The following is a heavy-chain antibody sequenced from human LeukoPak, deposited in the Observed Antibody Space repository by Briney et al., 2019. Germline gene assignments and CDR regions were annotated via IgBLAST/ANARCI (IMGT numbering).Heavy chain of an antibody. CDR2: IGTSSSTI. V-gene: IGHV3-48*02. CDR3: ARHDYGGNSGDY. D-gene: IGHD4-23*01. J-gene: IGHJ4*02. CDR1: GFIFRTYG. Sequence: GGSLRLSCAASGFIFRTYGMNWVRQAPGKGLEWVSYIGTSSSTIYSADSVKGRFTSSRDNAKNSLYLQMNSLRDGDAAVYYCARHDYGGNSGDYWGQGTLVIVSA.